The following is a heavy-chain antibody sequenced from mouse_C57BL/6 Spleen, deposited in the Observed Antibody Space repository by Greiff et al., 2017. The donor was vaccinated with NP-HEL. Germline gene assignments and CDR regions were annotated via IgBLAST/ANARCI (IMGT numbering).Heavy chain of an antibody. V-gene: IGHV14-4*01. Sequence: VQLQQSGAELVRPGASVKLSCTASGFNIKDDYMHWVKQRPEQGLEWIGWIDPENGDTEYASKFQGKATITADTSSNTAYLQLSSLTSEDTAVYYCTTRLPPDYWGQGTTLTVSS. CDR1: GFNIKDDY. D-gene: IGHD5-5*01. CDR3: TTRLPPDY. CDR2: IDPENGDT. J-gene: IGHJ2*01.